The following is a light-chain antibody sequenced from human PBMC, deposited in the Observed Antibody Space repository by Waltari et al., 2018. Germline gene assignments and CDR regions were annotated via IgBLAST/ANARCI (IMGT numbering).Light chain of an antibody. V-gene: IGKV3-20*01. J-gene: IGKJ2*01. CDR2: GAS. CDR3: QQYGSTPRT. CDR1: QSGSSNY. Sequence: EVVLTQSPDTLSLSPGERATLSCRASQSGSSNYLAWYQQKPGQAPRLLIHGASSRATGIPDKFSGSGSGTDFSLTISRLEPEDFAVYYCQQYGSTPRTFGQGTKLEIK.